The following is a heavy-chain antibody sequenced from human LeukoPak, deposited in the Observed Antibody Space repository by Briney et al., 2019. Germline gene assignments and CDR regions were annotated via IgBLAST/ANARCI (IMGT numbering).Heavy chain of an antibody. Sequence: SETLSLTCAVYGGSFSGYYWSWIRQPPGKGLEWIGEINHSGSTNYNPSLKSRVTISVDTSKNQFSLKLSSVTAADTAVYYCARDGRRLTGLDYWGQGTLVTVSS. CDR2: INHSGST. D-gene: IGHD7-27*01. CDR1: GGSFSGYY. J-gene: IGHJ4*02. V-gene: IGHV4-34*01. CDR3: ARDGRRLTGLDY.